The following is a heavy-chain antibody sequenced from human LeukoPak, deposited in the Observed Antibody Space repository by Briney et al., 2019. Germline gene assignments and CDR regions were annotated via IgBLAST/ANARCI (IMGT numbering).Heavy chain of an antibody. CDR2: INHSGGT. CDR3: ARRDDSSGYHKIFDY. J-gene: IGHJ4*02. Sequence: SETLSLTCAVYGGSFSGYYWSWIRQPPGKGLEWIGEINHSGGTKYNPSLKSRVTISVDTSKNQFYLKLSSLTAADTAVYFCARRDDSSGYHKIFDYWGPGTLVTVSS. CDR1: GGSFSGYY. V-gene: IGHV4-34*01. D-gene: IGHD3-22*01.